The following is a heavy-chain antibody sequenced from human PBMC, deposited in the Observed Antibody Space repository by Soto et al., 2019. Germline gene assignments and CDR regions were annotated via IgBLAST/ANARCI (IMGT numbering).Heavy chain of an antibody. J-gene: IGHJ4*02. D-gene: IGHD5-12*01. CDR3: ARDVNWFRGYSGYYSPSYFDY. Sequence: PSQTLSLTCAISGDSVSSNSAAWNWIRQSPSRGLEWLGRTYYRSKWYNDYAVSVKSRITINPDTSKNQFSLQLNSVTPEDTAVYYCARDVNWFRGYSGYYSPSYFDYWGQGTLVTVSS. CDR1: GDSVSSNSAA. V-gene: IGHV6-1*01. CDR2: TYYRSKWYN.